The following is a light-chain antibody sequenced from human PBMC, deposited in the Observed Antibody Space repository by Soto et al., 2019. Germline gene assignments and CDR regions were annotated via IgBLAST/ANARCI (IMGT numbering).Light chain of an antibody. V-gene: IGLV1-44*01. CDR2: SNN. J-gene: IGLJ2*01. CDR1: SSNIGGNT. CDR3: AAWDESLNAVV. Sequence: QSVLTQPPSASGTPGQRVTISCSGSSSNIGGNTVNWYQQLPGTAPRVLIYSNNQRPSGVPDRFSGSKSGTSASLAISGLQSEDEGDYYCAAWDESLNAVVFGGGTKLTVL.